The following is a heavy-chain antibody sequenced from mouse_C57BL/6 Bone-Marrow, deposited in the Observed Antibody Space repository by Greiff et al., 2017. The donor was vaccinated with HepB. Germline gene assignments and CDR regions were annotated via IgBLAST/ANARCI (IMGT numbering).Heavy chain of an antibody. V-gene: IGHV1-4*01. Sequence: VQVVESGAELARPGASVKMSCKASGYTFTSYTMHWVKQRPGQGLEWIGYINPSSGYTKYNQKFKDKATLTADKSSSTAYMQLSSLTSEDSAVYYCARDDSNPSWFAYWGQGTLVTVSA. CDR2: INPSSGYT. CDR1: GYTFTSYT. CDR3: ARDDSNPSWFAY. J-gene: IGHJ3*01. D-gene: IGHD2-5*01.